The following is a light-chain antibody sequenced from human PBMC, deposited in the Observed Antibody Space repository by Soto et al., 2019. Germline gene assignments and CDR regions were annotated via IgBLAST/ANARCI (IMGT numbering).Light chain of an antibody. CDR1: QSISSW. V-gene: IGKV1-5*03. J-gene: IGKJ1*01. CDR3: QQYNSYSWT. Sequence: DIQMTQSPSTLSASVGDRVTITCRASQSISSWLAWYQQKSGKAPKLLIYKASSLESGVPSRFSGSGSGTEFTLTISSLQPDDFATYYCQQYNSYSWTVGQGTKVEIK. CDR2: KAS.